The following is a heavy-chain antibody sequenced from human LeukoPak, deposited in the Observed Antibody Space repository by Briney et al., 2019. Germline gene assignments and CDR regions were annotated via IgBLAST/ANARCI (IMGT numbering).Heavy chain of an antibody. CDR3: AKDWEAYCGGDCYSAFDY. CDR1: GFTFDDYG. Sequence: GGSLRLSCAASGFTFDDYGMSWVRQAPGKGLEWVSGISGSGGSTYYADSVKGRFTISRDNSKNMLYLQMNSLRTEDTAVYYCAKDWEAYCGGDCYSAFDYWGQGTLVTVSS. J-gene: IGHJ4*02. D-gene: IGHD2-21*01. V-gene: IGHV3-23*01. CDR2: ISGSGGST.